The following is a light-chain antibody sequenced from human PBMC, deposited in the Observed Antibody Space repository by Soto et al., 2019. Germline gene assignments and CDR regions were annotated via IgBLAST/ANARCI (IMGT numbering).Light chain of an antibody. V-gene: IGKV1-8*01. Sequence: STGDRVTITCRASQGISSYLAWYQQKPGKAPKLLIYAASTLQSGVPSRFSGSGSGTDFTLTISCLQSEDFATYYCQQYYSYPRTFGQGTRVDIK. CDR3: QQYYSYPRT. J-gene: IGKJ1*01. CDR2: AAS. CDR1: QGISSY.